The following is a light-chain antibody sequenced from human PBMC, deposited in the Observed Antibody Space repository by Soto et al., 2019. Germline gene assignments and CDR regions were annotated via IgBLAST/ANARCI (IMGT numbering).Light chain of an antibody. V-gene: IGKV3-20*01. CDR2: GAS. CDR3: QQYGSSRT. Sequence: EIVLTQSPGTLSLSPGERATLSCRASQSVSSSYLAWYQQKPGQAPRLLIYGASSRATGIPDRFSGSGSGTGFTLTISRLESGDFAMYYCQQYGSSRTCGQGAKVEIK. CDR1: QSVSSSY. J-gene: IGKJ1*01.